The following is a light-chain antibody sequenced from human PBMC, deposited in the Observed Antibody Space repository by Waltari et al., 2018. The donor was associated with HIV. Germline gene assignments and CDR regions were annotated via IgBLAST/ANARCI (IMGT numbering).Light chain of an antibody. Sequence: QSALTQPPSVSGSPGQSVTISCTGTIPHGGSSDRVSWDQQTPDRDPRPIIYDLNNHFSGVHHRFSGSKSGNKASLTISGLQTDDEGDYYCCLYSGLSGFVFGTGTTLTVI. CDR3: CLYSGLSGFV. CDR1: IPHGGSSDR. J-gene: IGLJ1*01. V-gene: IGLV2-18*01. CDR2: DLN.